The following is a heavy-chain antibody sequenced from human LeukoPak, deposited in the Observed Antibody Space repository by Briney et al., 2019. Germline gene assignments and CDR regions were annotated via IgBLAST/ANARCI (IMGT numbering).Heavy chain of an antibody. CDR2: IYASGGA. V-gene: IGHV4-59*02. D-gene: IGHD6-19*01. CDR1: GGSVSGHY. Sequence: SETLSLTCAVSGGSVSGHYWDWIRQPPGKGLEWIGYIYASGGANYNPSLKSRVTISLDSSENRFSLKLTSVTAADTAVYYCAREAPGGSGWTYFDYWGQGSLVTVSS. CDR3: AREAPGGSGWTYFDY. J-gene: IGHJ4*02.